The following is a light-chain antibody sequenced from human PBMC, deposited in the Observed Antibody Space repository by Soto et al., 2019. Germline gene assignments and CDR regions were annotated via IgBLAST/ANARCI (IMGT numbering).Light chain of an antibody. Sequence: QSALTQPASVSGSPGQTITISCTGTSSDVGAYNYVSWYQQYPGKAPNLLIYEVTNRPSGGSDRFSGSKSGNTASLAISGLQTDDEADYYCSLYTTAATYVFGSGTKLTVL. V-gene: IGLV2-14*01. CDR1: SSDVGAYNY. CDR2: EVT. J-gene: IGLJ1*01. CDR3: SLYTTAATYV.